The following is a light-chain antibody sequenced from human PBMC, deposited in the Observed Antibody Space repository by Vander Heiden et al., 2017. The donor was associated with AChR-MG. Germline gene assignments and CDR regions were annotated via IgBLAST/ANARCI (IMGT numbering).Light chain of an antibody. CDR2: EVS. J-gene: IGKJ1*01. CDR3: MQSIHLPVT. Sequence: DIVMTQTPLSLSVAPGQAASISCKSSESLLFSDGKTYLYWHLQRPGQSPHLLISEVSNRVSGVPDRFSGSGSGTDFTLKISRVEAEDVGVYYCMQSIHLPVTFGQGTKVGI. V-gene: IGKV2D-29*02. CDR1: ESLLFSDGKTY.